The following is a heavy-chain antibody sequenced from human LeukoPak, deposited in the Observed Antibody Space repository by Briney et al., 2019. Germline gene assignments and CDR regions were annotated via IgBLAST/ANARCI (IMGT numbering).Heavy chain of an antibody. CDR3: ARGLTDIVVAPAI. V-gene: IGHV1-8*01. CDR1: GYTFTSYG. CDR2: MSPDNGNT. D-gene: IGHD2-2*01. Sequence: GASVKVSCKASGYTFTSYGINWVRQATGQGLEWMGWMSPDNGNTGCAQKFQGRATMTRNTSISTAYMEQSSLRSEDTAVYYCARGLTDIVVAPAIWGQGTMVTVSS. J-gene: IGHJ3*02.